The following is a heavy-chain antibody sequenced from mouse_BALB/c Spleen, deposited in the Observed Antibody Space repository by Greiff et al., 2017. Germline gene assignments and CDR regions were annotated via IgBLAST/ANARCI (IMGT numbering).Heavy chain of an antibody. CDR1: GYTFTSYW. J-gene: IGHJ2*01. D-gene: IGHD3-2*01. Sequence: QVQLQQSGAELAKPGASVKMSCKASGYTFTSYWMHWVKQRPGQGLEWIGYINPSTGYTEYNQKFKDKATLTADKSSSTAYMQLSSLTSEDSAVYYCARRDSSGYPFDYWGQGTTLTVSS. CDR3: ARRDSSGYPFDY. V-gene: IGHV1-7*01. CDR2: INPSTGYT.